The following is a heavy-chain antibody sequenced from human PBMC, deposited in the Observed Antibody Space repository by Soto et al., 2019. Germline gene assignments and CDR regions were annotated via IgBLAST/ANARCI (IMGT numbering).Heavy chain of an antibody. Sequence: SETLSLTCTVSGGSISSYYWSWIRQPPGKGLEWIGYIYYSGSTNYNPSLKSRVTISVDTSKNQFSLKLSSVTAADTAVYYCARVEGLDYTILFDYWGQGTLVTVSS. CDR1: GGSISSYY. CDR2: IYYSGST. CDR3: ARVEGLDYTILFDY. V-gene: IGHV4-59*01. D-gene: IGHD4-4*01. J-gene: IGHJ4*02.